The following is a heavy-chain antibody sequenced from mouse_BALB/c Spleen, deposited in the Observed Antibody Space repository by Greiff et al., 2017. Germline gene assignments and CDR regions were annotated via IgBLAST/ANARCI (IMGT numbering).Heavy chain of an antibody. J-gene: IGHJ3*01. D-gene: IGHD2-4*01. CDR2: IYPGDGDT. V-gene: IGHV1-80*01. CDR1: GYAFSRYW. Sequence: VQLQESGAELVRPGSSVKISCKASGYAFSRYWMNWVKQRPGQGLEWIGQIYPGDGDTNYNGKFKGKATLTADKSSSTAYMQLSSLTSEDSAVYFCARADYDYDEGFAYWGQGTLVTVSA. CDR3: ARADYDYDEGFAY.